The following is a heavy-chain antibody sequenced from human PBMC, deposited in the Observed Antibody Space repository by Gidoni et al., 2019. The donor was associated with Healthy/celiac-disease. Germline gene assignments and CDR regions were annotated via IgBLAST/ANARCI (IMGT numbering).Heavy chain of an antibody. V-gene: IGHV3-21*01. CDR1: GFTFSSYS. D-gene: IGHD3-22*01. CDR3: ARHYYDSSGYDY. CDR2: ISSSSSYR. J-gene: IGHJ4*02. Sequence: EVQLVESGGGLVKPGGSLRLSCAASGFTFSSYSMNWVRQAPGKGLEWVSSISSSSSYRYYADSVKGRFTISRDNAKNSLYLQMNSLRAEDTAVYYCARHYYDSSGYDYWGQGTLVTVSS.